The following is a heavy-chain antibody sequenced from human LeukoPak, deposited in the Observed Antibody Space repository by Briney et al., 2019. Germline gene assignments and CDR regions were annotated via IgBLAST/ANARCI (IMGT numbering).Heavy chain of an antibody. CDR1: VFTFINSY. V-gene: IGHV3-7*01. D-gene: IGHD4-11*01. Sequence: GCLGLSCAASVFTFINSYMSCGPDAPGGGRGWVATLWPDGGAVHYLDSVKGRFTIFRDNAENSLYLQMNSLTVGDTAVYYCAKLLGSVTTYDYWGQGTLVTVSS. CDR3: AKLLGSVTTYDY. CDR2: LWPDGGAV. J-gene: IGHJ4*02.